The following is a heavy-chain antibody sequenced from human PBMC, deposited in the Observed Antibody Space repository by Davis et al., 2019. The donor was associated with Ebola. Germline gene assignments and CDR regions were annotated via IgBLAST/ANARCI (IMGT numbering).Heavy chain of an antibody. Sequence: SETLSLTCAVYGGSFSGYYWSWIRQPPGKGLEWIGEINHSGSTNYNPSLKSRVTISVDTSKNQFSLKLSSVTAADTAVYYCARDDCTGGVCYYDYWGQGTLVTVSS. D-gene: IGHD2-8*02. CDR3: ARDDCTGGVCYYDY. J-gene: IGHJ4*02. CDR1: GGSFSGYY. CDR2: INHSGST. V-gene: IGHV4-34*01.